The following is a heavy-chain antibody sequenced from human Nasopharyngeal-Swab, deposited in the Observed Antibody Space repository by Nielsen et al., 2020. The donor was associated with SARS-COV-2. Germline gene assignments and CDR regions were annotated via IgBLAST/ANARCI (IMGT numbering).Heavy chain of an antibody. CDR3: ARDLDSSSWYPYYFDY. Sequence: WIRQSPSRGLEWLGRTYYRSKWYNDHAVSVKSRITINPDTSKNQFSLQLNSVTPEDTAVYYCARDLDSSSWYPYYFDYWGQGTLVTVSS. CDR2: TYYRSKWYN. D-gene: IGHD6-13*01. J-gene: IGHJ4*02. V-gene: IGHV6-1*01.